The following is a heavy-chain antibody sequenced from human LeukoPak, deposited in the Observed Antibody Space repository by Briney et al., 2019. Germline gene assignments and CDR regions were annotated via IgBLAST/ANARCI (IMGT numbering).Heavy chain of an antibody. J-gene: IGHJ4*02. CDR3: ARALGRVEAFDY. D-gene: IGHD3-16*01. Sequence: PSETLSLTCAVSGGSISSGGYSWSWIRQPPGKGLEWIGYIYHSGSTYYNPSLKSRVTISVDRSKNQFSLKLSSVTAADTAVYYCARALGRVEAFDYWGQGTLVTVSS. CDR2: IYHSGST. CDR1: GGSISSGGYS. V-gene: IGHV4-30-2*01.